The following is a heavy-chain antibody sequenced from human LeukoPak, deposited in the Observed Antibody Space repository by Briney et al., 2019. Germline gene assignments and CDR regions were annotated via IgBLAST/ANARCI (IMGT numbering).Heavy chain of an antibody. J-gene: IGHJ4*02. V-gene: IGHV5-51*01. Sequence: GESLKISCQGSGYSFTSYWIGWVRQMPGKGLEWMGIIYPGDSDTRYSPSFQGQVTISADKSISTAYLQWSSLKASDTAMYYCARPHDILTGYFYFDYWGQGTLVTVSS. CDR2: IYPGDSDT. CDR3: ARPHDILTGYFYFDY. CDR1: GYSFTSYW. D-gene: IGHD3-9*01.